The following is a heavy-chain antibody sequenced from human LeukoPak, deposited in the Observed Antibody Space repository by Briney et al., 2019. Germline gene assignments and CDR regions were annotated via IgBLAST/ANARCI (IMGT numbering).Heavy chain of an antibody. D-gene: IGHD3-16*01. Sequence: GGSLRLSCAASGFTFSSYSMNWVRQAPGKGLEWVSSISSSSSYIYYADSVKGRFTISRDNSKNTLYLQMNSLRAEDTAVYYCAKDWGTGALDYWGQGTLVTVSS. CDR2: ISSSSSYI. CDR1: GFTFSSYS. J-gene: IGHJ4*02. V-gene: IGHV3-21*01. CDR3: AKDWGTGALDY.